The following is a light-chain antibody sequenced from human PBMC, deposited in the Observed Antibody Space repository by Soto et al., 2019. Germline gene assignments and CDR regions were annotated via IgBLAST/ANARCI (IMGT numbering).Light chain of an antibody. J-gene: IGKJ2*01. CDR3: QHRSNWPPYT. CDR1: QTVNTN. CDR2: DAS. V-gene: IGKV3-11*01. Sequence: EIVLTQSPATLSLSPGERATLSCRASQTVNTNLAWYQQKPGQAPRLLIYDASSRATGIPVRFSGSGSGTDFTLTIASLEPEDFAVYYCQHRSNWPPYTFGQGTKVEIK.